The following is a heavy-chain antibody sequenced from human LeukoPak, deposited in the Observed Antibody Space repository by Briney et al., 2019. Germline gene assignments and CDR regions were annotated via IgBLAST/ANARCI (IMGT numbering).Heavy chain of an antibody. V-gene: IGHV1-18*01. CDR1: GYTFTHHG. Sequence: ASAKVSCKASGYTFTHHGFSWVRQAPGQGLEWMGWISCYNGDTMYAQNVQGRVTMTTDTSTRTAYIELRSLRSDDTAMYYCARDPSNSSGYHAHFDSWGQGTLVTVSS. D-gene: IGHD3-22*01. J-gene: IGHJ4*02. CDR3: ARDPSNSSGYHAHFDS. CDR2: ISCYNGDT.